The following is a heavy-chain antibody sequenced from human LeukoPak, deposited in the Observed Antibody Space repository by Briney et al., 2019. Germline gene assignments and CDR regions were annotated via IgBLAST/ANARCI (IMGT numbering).Heavy chain of an antibody. CDR1: GFTFSDYY. J-gene: IGHJ4*02. CDR2: ISSSGSTI. Sequence: GGSLRLSCAASGFTFSDYYMSWIRQAPGKGLEWVSYISSSGSTIYYADSVKGRFTISRDNAKNPLYLQLNSLRAEDTAVYYCARVDDTAVVDYWGQGTLVTVSS. D-gene: IGHD5-18*01. V-gene: IGHV3-11*01. CDR3: ARVDDTAVVDY.